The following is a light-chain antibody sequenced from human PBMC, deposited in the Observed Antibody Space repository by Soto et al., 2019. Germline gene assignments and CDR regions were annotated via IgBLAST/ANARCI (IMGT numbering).Light chain of an antibody. CDR2: GAS. V-gene: IGKV3-20*01. CDR3: QQYGSSRWT. J-gene: IGKJ1*01. CDR1: QSVSSSY. Sequence: EKVLTQSPGTLSLSPGERATLSCSASQSVSSSYLAWYQQKPGQAPRLLIYGASSRATGIPDRFSGSGSGTDFTLTISRLEPEDVAVYYCQQYGSSRWTFGQGTKV.